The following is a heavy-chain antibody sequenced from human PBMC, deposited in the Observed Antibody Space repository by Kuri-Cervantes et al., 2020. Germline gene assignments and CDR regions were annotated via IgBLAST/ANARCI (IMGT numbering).Heavy chain of an antibody. CDR1: GYTFTGYY. CDR2: INPNSGDT. CDR3: ARTAPTDYDFSADYYYGMDV. V-gene: IGHV1-2*02. Sequence: ASVKVSCKASGYTFTGYYIHWVRQAPGQGLEWMGWINPNSGDTNYAQKFQGRVTMTRDTSISTAYMELNRLTSDDTAVYYCARTAPTDYDFSADYYYGMDVWGQGTTVTVSS. D-gene: IGHD3-3*01. J-gene: IGHJ6*02.